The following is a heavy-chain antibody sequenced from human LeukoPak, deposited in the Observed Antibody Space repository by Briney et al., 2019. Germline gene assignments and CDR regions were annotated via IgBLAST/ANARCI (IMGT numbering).Heavy chain of an antibody. CDR1: GFTFCRYS. CDR2: ISSSSSTI. D-gene: IGHD3-10*01. CDR3: ARDVGPPRGVLWFGESAPRGRYYFDY. Sequence: PGGSLRLSCAASGFTFCRYSMNWVRQAPGKRLEWVSYISSSSSTIYYADSVKGRFTISRDNAKNSLYLQMNSLRAEDTAVYYCARDVGPPRGVLWFGESAPRGRYYFDYWGQGTLVTVSS. V-gene: IGHV3-48*01. J-gene: IGHJ4*02.